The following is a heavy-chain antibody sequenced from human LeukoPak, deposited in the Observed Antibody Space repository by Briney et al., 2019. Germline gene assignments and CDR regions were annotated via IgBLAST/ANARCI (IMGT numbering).Heavy chain of an antibody. CDR2: INPNSGGT. CDR3: TRPYCSSTSCYTAGSG. D-gene: IGHD2-2*02. Sequence: ASVKVSCKASGYTFTGYYMHWVRQAPGQGLEWMGWINPNSGGTNYAQKFQGRVTMTRDTSISTAYMELSRLRSDDTAVYYCTRPYCSSTSCYTAGSGWGQGTLVTVSS. J-gene: IGHJ4*02. V-gene: IGHV1-2*02. CDR1: GYTFTGYY.